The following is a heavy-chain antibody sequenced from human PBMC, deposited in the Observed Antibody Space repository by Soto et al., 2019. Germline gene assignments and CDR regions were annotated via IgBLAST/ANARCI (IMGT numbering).Heavy chain of an antibody. D-gene: IGHD3-22*01. CDR3: ARVPTFDSSGYYPDY. CDR1: GFTFSSYW. V-gene: IGHV3-74*01. Sequence: QPGGSLRLSCAASGFTFSSYWMHWVRQAPGKGLVWVSRINSDGSTTNYADSVKGRFTISRDNAKNTLSLQMNSLRAEDTAVYYCARVPTFDSSGYYPDYWGQGTLVTVSS. CDR2: INSDGSTT. J-gene: IGHJ4*02.